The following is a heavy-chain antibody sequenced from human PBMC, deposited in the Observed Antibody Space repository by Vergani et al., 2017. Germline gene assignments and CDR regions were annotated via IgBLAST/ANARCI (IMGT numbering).Heavy chain of an antibody. CDR3: AKDFRIAVAGTHY. CDR2: ISGSGGST. J-gene: IGHJ4*02. D-gene: IGHD6-19*01. CDR1: GFTFSSYA. V-gene: IGHV3-23*01. Sequence: EVQLLESGGGLVQPGGSLRLSCAASGFTFSSYAMSWVRQAPGKGLELVSAISGSGGSTYYADSVKGRFTISRDNSKNTLYLQMNSLRAEDTAVYYCAKDFRIAVAGTHYWGQGTLVTVSS.